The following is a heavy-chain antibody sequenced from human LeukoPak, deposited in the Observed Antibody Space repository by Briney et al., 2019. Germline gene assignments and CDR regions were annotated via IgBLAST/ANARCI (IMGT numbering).Heavy chain of an antibody. CDR1: GFTYSDYS. CDR3: ARERGGGSCLDY. V-gene: IGHV3-7*01. J-gene: IGHJ4*02. Sequence: PGGSLRLSCAASGFTYSDYSMNWIRQAPGKGLEWVAHNKEDGTDKDYGDSVKGRFTISRDNTKNSLFLQLNSLRAEDTAVYYCARERGGGSCLDYWGQGTLVTVSS. D-gene: IGHD2-15*01. CDR2: NKEDGTDK.